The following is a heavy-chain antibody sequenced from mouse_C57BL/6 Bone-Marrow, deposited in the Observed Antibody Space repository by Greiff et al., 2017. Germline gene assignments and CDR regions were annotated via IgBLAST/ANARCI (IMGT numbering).Heavy chain of an antibody. CDR3: TREDGYGEGAFDY. CDR1: GYTFTDYE. V-gene: IGHV1-15*01. CDR2: IEPETGGT. D-gene: IGHD2-2*01. J-gene: IGHJ2*01. Sequence: QVQLQQSGAELVRPGASVTLSCKASGYTFTDYEMHWVKQTPVHGLEWIGAIEPETGGTAYNQKFKGKAILTADKSSSTAYMELRSLTSEDSAVYYCTREDGYGEGAFDYWGQGTTLTVSS.